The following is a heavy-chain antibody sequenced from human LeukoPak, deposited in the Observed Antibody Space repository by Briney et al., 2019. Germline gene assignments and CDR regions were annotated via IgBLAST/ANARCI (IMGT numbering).Heavy chain of an antibody. CDR2: ISGSGGST. CDR1: GFTFSSYA. Sequence: GGSLRLSCAASGFTFSSYAMSWVRQAPGKGLEWVSAISGSGGSTYCADSVKGRFTISRDNSKNTLYLQMNSLRAEDTAVYYCAKAYSGSRYGMDVWGQGTTVTVSS. CDR3: AKAYSGSRYGMDV. V-gene: IGHV3-23*01. D-gene: IGHD1-26*01. J-gene: IGHJ6*02.